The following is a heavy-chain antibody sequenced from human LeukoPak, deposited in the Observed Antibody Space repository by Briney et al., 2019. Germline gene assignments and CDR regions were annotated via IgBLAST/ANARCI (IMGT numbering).Heavy chain of an antibody. CDR3: ARVSGNYGSGSYLDY. D-gene: IGHD3-10*01. V-gene: IGHV4-34*01. Sequence: SETLSLTCAVYGVSFSGYYWSWVRQPPGKGLEWIGEINHSGSNNYNPSLKSRVTISVDTTKNQFSPKLSSVTAADTAVYYCARVSGNYGSGSYLDYWGQGTLVTVSS. CDR2: INHSGSN. CDR1: GVSFSGYY. J-gene: IGHJ4*02.